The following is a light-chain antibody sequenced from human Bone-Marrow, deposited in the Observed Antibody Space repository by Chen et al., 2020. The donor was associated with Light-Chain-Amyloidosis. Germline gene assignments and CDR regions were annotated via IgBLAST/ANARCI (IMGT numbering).Light chain of an antibody. J-gene: IGLJ1*01. Sequence: QSSLTQPAPVSGSPGPSITLPCTGTSSDVGGDNHVSWYQQHPDKAPKLMIYEVTNRPSWVPDRFSGSKSDNTASLTISGLQTEDEADYFCSSYTITNTLVFGSGTRVTVL. CDR3: SSYTITNTLV. CDR1: SSDVGGDNH. V-gene: IGLV2-14*01. CDR2: EVT.